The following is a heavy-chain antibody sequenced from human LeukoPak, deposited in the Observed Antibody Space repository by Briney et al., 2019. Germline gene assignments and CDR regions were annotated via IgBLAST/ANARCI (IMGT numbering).Heavy chain of an antibody. Sequence: PGGSLRLSCAASGFTFSDYYMSWIRQAPGKGLEWVSYISSSGSTIYYADSVKGRFTISRHNSKNTLYLQMNSLRAEDTAVYYCARAGSYASFDYWGQGTLVTVSS. J-gene: IGHJ4*02. CDR1: GFTFSDYY. CDR3: ARAGSYASFDY. D-gene: IGHD1-26*01. CDR2: ISSSGSTI. V-gene: IGHV3-11*01.